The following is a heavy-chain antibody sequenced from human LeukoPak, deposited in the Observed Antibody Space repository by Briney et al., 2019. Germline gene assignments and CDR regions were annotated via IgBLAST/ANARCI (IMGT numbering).Heavy chain of an antibody. V-gene: IGHV4-31*03. CDR3: AREDYYDSSGYLDY. CDR2: IYYSGTT. D-gene: IGHD3-22*01. CDR1: GGSISSSGYY. Sequence: PSQTLSLTCTVSGGSISSSGYYWSWFRQHPGKGLEWIGYIYYSGTTYYNPSLKSRVTISVDTSKNQFSLKLFSVTAADTAVYYCAREDYYDSSGYLDYWGQGTLVTVSS. J-gene: IGHJ4*02.